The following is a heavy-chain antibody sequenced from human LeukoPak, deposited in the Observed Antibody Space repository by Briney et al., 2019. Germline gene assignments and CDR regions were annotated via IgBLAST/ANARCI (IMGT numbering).Heavy chain of an antibody. CDR3: ATDLDYTFDY. CDR2: IKKEGFFS. CDR1: GFPFRVRW. V-gene: IGHV3-74*03. D-gene: IGHD4-11*01. Sequence: HPGGSLRLSCTASGFPFRVRWMHWVRQAPGKGLVWISLIKKEGFFSTYADSVKGRFTISRDDAKNTLYLQMDSLRADDTAVYYCATDLDYTFDYWGRGTLVTVSS. J-gene: IGHJ4*02.